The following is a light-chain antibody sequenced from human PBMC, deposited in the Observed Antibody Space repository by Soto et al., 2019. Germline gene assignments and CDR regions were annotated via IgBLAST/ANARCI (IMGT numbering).Light chain of an antibody. CDR1: SSDVGSYNL. CDR2: EGS. V-gene: IGLV2-23*01. CDR3: CSKEVRRLPVV. J-gene: IGLJ2*01. Sequence: QSALTQPASVSGSPGQSITISCTGTSSDVGSYNLVSWYQQHPGKAPKLMIYEGSKRPSGVSNRFSGSKSGNTASLTIFGLQAENRVDYNCCSKEVRRLPVVFAEGPSSPS.